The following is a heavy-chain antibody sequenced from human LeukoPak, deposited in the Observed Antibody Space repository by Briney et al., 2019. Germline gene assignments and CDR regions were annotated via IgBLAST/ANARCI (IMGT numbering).Heavy chain of an antibody. CDR1: GFTLSGNS. J-gene: IGHJ6*02. V-gene: IGHV3-48*01. CDR2: ISSSGSTI. CDR3: ARDNYGMDV. Sequence: GGSLRLSCAASGFTLSGNSMNWLRQAPGKGLEWVSYISSSGSTIYYADSVKGRFTISRDNSKNTLYLQMNSLRAEDTAVYYCARDNYGMDVWGQGTTVTVSS.